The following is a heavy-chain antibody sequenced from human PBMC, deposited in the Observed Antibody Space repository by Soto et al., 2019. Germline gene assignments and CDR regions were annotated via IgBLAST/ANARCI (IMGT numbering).Heavy chain of an antibody. CDR1: GGSFSGHY. V-gene: IGHV4-34*01. J-gene: IGHJ4*02. CDR2: INHSGST. Sequence: SETLSLTCAVYGGSFSGHYWSWIRQPPGKGLEWIGEINHSGSTNYNPSPKSRVTISVDTSKNQFSLKLSSVTAADTAVYYCARVKERSYFDYWGQGTLVTVSS. CDR3: ARVKERSYFDY.